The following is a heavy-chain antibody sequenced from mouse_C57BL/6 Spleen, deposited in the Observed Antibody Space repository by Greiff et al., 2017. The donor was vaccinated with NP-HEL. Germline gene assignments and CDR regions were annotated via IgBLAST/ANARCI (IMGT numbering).Heavy chain of an antibody. V-gene: IGHV3-6*01. D-gene: IGHD1-1*02. CDR3: ARGGGGWYFDV. Sequence: EVQRVESGPGLVKPSQSLSLTCSVTGYSITSGYYWNWIRQFPGNKLEWMGYISYDGSNNYNPSLNNRISITRDTSKNQFFLKLNSVTTEDTATYYCARGGGGWYFDVWGTGTTVTVSS. CDR1: GYSITSGYY. J-gene: IGHJ1*03. CDR2: ISYDGSN.